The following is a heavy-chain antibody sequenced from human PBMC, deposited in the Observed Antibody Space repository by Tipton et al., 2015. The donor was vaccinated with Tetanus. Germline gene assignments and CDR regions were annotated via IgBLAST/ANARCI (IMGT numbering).Heavy chain of an antibody. J-gene: IGHJ5*02. CDR2: IRWNSGSI. Sequence: SLRLSCAASGFTFDDYAMHWVRQAPGKGLEWVSGIRWNSGSIGYADSVKGRFTISRDNAKNSLYLQMNSLRAEDTALNYCAKKKGGIPLWGTFVPWGHGTLGTVS. CDR3: AKKKGGIPLWGTFVP. D-gene: IGHD5-18*01. CDR1: GFTFDDYA. V-gene: IGHV3-9*01.